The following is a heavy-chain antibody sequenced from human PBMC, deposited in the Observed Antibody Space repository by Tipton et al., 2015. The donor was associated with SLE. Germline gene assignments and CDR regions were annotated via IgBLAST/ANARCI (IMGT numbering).Heavy chain of an antibody. V-gene: IGHV4-34*01. CDR1: GESLSGHY. CDR3: ASGVAIYWLTYYDYYMDV. Sequence: GLVKPSETLSLTCTVYGESLSGHYWVWIRQPPGKGLGWIGDINHSGRIDYNPSLMSRVTISEATSKNQFSLTLTYVTAADMGVYYCASGVAIYWLTYYDYYMDVWRKGTTVTVTS. D-gene: IGHD3-22*01. CDR2: INHSGRI. J-gene: IGHJ6*03.